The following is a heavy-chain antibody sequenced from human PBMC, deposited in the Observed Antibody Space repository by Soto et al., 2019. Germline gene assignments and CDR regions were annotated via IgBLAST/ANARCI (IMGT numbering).Heavy chain of an antibody. Sequence: SETLSLTCTVSGGSISIYYWSWIRQPPGKGLEWIGYIYYSGSTNYNPSLKSRVTISVDTSKNQFSLKLSSVTAADTAVYYCARAVYYYGSGSYYIDYWGQGTLVTVSS. V-gene: IGHV4-59*01. CDR3: ARAVYYYGSGSYYIDY. CDR1: GGSISIYY. D-gene: IGHD3-10*01. J-gene: IGHJ4*02. CDR2: IYYSGST.